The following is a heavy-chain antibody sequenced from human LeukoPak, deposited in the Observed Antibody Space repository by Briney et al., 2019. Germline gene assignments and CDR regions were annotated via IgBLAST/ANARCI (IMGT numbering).Heavy chain of an antibody. V-gene: IGHV3-7*03. CDR2: IKQDGSEK. Sequence: VQPGGSLRLSCAASGFTFSSHWMSWVRQAPGKGLEWVANIKQDGSEKYYVDSVKGRFTISRDNAKNSLYLQMNSLRAEDTAVYYCATEGAQTGTTHRTIDYWGQGTLVTVSS. CDR3: ATEGAQTGTTHRTIDY. D-gene: IGHD1-1*01. J-gene: IGHJ4*02. CDR1: GFTFSSHW.